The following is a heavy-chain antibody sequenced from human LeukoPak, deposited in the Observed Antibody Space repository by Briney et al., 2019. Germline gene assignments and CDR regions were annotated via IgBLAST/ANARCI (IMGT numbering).Heavy chain of an antibody. CDR1: GGSISSHY. Sequence: SETLSLTCSVSGGSISSHYWSWIRQPPGRGLEWIGYMYHSGSTNYNPSLKSRVTISVDTSKNQFSLKLSSVTAADTAVYYCARHSAHSSTNDAFDIWGQGTMVTVSS. V-gene: IGHV4-59*11. J-gene: IGHJ3*02. D-gene: IGHD6-13*01. CDR3: ARHSAHSSTNDAFDI. CDR2: MYHSGST.